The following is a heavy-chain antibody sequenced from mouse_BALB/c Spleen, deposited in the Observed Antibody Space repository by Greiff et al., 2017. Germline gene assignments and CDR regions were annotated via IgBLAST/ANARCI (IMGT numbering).Heavy chain of an antibody. V-gene: IGHV2-9*02. Sequence: VKVVESGPGLVAPSQSLSITCTVSGFSLTSYGVHWVRQPPGKGLEWLGVIWAGGSTNYNSALMSRLSISKDNSKSQVFLKMNSLQTDDTAMYYCARDSLLGRGGLAYWGQGTLVTVSA. CDR1: GFSLTSYG. CDR2: IWAGGST. D-gene: IGHD4-1*01. J-gene: IGHJ3*01. CDR3: ARDSLLGRGGLAY.